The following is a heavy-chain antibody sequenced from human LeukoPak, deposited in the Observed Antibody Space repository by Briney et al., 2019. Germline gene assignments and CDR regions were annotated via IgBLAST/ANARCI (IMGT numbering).Heavy chain of an antibody. CDR1: GFSFSNYD. D-gene: IGHD4-17*01. Sequence: GGSLRLSCAASGFSFSNYDMHWVRQAPGKGLEWVAVIWYDGSNKYYADSVKGRFTISRDNSKNTLYLQMNSLRVEDTAVYYCARGDPTVTTKQHFDYWGQGTLVTVSS. CDR3: ARGDPTVTTKQHFDY. V-gene: IGHV3-33*01. CDR2: IWYDGSNK. J-gene: IGHJ4*02.